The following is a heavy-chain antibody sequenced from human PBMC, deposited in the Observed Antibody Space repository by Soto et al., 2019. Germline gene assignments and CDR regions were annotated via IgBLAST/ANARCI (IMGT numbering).Heavy chain of an antibody. Sequence: SETLSLTCAVSGGSIISCGYSWSWIRQPPGKGLEWIGYIYHSGSTYYNPSLKSRVTISVDRSKNQFSLKLSSVTAADTAVYYCARVARDYQIRFXYWGQGTLVXVSS. V-gene: IGHV4-30-2*01. CDR1: GGSIISCGYS. CDR2: IYHSGST. CDR3: ARVARDYQIRFXY. J-gene: IGHJ4*02. D-gene: IGHD4-17*01.